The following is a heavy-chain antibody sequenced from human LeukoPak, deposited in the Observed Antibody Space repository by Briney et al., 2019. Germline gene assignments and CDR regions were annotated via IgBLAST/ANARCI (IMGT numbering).Heavy chain of an antibody. CDR2: IWSDGSSE. CDR1: GFTLSGYG. Sequence: PGGFLRLSCAASGFTLSGYGMHWVRQAPGKGLEWVAFIWSDGSSEDYTDSVKGRFFISRDNSKNTLYLQMNSLRAEDTAVYYCAKDPSSGWFGGVDYWGQGTLVTVSS. V-gene: IGHV3-30*02. J-gene: IGHJ4*02. D-gene: IGHD6-19*01. CDR3: AKDPSSGWFGGVDY.